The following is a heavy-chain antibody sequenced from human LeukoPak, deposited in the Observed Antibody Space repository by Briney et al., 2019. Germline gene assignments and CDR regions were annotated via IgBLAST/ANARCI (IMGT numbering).Heavy chain of an antibody. CDR3: ARDHGYSSGWYQRNDAFDI. V-gene: IGHV1-18*01. Sequence: GASVKVSCKASGYTFTSYGISWVRQAPGQGLEWMGWISAYNGNTNYAQKLQGRVTMTTDTSTSTAYMELRSLRSDDTAAYYCARDHGYSSGWYQRNDAFDIWGQGTMVTVSS. D-gene: IGHD6-19*01. J-gene: IGHJ3*02. CDR2: ISAYNGNT. CDR1: GYTFTSYG.